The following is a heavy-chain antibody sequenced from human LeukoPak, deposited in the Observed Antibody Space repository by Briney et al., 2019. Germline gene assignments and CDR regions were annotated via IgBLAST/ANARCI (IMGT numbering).Heavy chain of an antibody. V-gene: IGHV4-38-2*01. CDR3: AEVERRNY. Sequence: PSETVSLTCAVSGYSISSGYYWGWMRQPPGKGLEWIGSIYHSGSTYYNPSLKSRVTISVDTSKNQFSLKLRSVTAADTAVYYCAEVERRNYWGQGTLVTVSS. CDR1: GYSISSGYY. J-gene: IGHJ4*02. CDR2: IYHSGST. D-gene: IGHD1-1*01.